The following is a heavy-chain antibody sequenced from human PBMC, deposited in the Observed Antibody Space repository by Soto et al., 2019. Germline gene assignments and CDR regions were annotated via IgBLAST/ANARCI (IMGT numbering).Heavy chain of an antibody. J-gene: IGHJ6*02. CDR2: ISYDGRNE. CDR3: ANPQKLQYSRSAPHYFYRGRDV. D-gene: IGHD6-6*01. V-gene: IGHV3-30*18. Sequence: QVQLVESGGAVVQPGRSLRLSCVASGFPLRTYAMHWVRQAPGKGLEWVAVISYDGRNEYYADSVKGRFAISKDNSKNPLYLQMNSLRREDTATYYGANPQKLQYSRSAPHYFYRGRDVWGQGTTVTVSS. CDR1: GFPLRTYA.